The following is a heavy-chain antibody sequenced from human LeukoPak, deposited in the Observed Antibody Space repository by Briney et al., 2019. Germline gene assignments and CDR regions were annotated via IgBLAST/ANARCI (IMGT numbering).Heavy chain of an antibody. CDR3: AQSGYNRFDY. J-gene: IGHJ4*02. D-gene: IGHD5-24*01. CDR2: ISGSGSGGST. Sequence: PGGSLRLSCAASGFTFSSSAMSWVRQAPGKGLEWVSSISGSGSGGSTYYADSVKGRFTISRDNSKNTLYLQMNSLRAEDTAVYYCAQSGYNRFDYWGQGTLATVSS. V-gene: IGHV3-23*01. CDR1: GFTFSSSA.